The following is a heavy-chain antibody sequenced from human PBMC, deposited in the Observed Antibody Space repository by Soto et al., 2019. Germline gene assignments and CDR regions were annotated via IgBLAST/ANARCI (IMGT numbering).Heavy chain of an antibody. CDR1: GGSFSGYY. CDR3: ASLGVSRFWSGYSKTYYYYYGMEV. CDR2: INHSGST. Sequence: SETLSLTCAVYGGSFSGYYWSWIRQPPGKGLEWIGEINHSGSTNYNPSLKSRVTISVDTSKNQFSLKLSSVTAADTAVYYCASLGVSRFWSGYSKTYYYYYGMEVWGQGTTVT. V-gene: IGHV4-34*01. D-gene: IGHD3-3*01. J-gene: IGHJ6*02.